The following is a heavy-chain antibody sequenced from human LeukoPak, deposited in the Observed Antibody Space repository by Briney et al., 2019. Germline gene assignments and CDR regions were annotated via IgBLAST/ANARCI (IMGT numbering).Heavy chain of an antibody. CDR2: INPNSGGT. CDR3: ARNHYSSSSGVDY. CDR1: GYTFTGYY. D-gene: IGHD6-6*01. J-gene: IGHJ4*02. V-gene: IGHV1-2*02. Sequence: ASVKVSCKASGYTFTGYYMHWVRQAPGQGLEWMGWINPNSGGTNYAQKSQGRVTMTRDTSISTAYMELRSLRSDDTAVYYCARNHYSSSSGVDYWGQGTLVTVSS.